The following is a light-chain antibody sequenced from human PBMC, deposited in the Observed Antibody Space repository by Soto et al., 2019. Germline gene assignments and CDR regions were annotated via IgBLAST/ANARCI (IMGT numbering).Light chain of an antibody. CDR1: QSLLYSNGYNY. V-gene: IGKV2-28*01. CDR3: MQALQTPWT. CDR2: LGS. J-gene: IGKJ1*01. Sequence: DFVITQCPLSLPVPPGAPASISCVSSQSLLYSNGYNYLDWYLQKPGQSPQLLIYLGSNRASGVPDRFSGSGSGTDFTLKISRVEAEDVGVYYCMQALQTPWTFGQGTKVDIK.